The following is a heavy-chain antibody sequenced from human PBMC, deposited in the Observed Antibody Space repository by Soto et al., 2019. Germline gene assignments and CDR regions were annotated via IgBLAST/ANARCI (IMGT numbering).Heavy chain of an antibody. Sequence: QVQLVESGGGVVQPGRSLRLSCAASGFTFSSYGMHWVRQAPGKGLEWVAVISYDGSNKYYADSEKGRFTISRDNSKNTLYLQMNSLRAEDTAVYYCAKDGPYDSSGYYHYYYGMDVWGQGTTVTVSS. D-gene: IGHD3-22*01. CDR3: AKDGPYDSSGYYHYYYGMDV. V-gene: IGHV3-30*18. CDR1: GFTFSSYG. CDR2: ISYDGSNK. J-gene: IGHJ6*02.